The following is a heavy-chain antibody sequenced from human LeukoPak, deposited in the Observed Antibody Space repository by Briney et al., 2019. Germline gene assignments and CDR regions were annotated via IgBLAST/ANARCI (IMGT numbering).Heavy chain of an antibody. CDR2: VNWNGGST. CDR3: ARGISYYYYMDV. J-gene: IGHJ6*03. V-gene: IGHV3-20*04. Sequence: GGSLRLSCAASGFTFDDYGMSWVRQAPGKGLEWVFGVNWNGGSTGYADSVKGRFTISRDNAKNSLYLQMNSLRAEDTALYYCARGISYYYYMDVWGKGTTVTVSS. CDR1: GFTFDDYG.